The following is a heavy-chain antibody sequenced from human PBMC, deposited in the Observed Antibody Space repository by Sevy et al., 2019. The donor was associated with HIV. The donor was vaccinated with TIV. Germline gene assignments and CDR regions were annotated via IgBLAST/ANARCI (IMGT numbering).Heavy chain of an antibody. D-gene: IGHD2-15*01. CDR3: ARDFSGAEDS. V-gene: IGHV3-7*01. Sequence: GGSLRLSCAASGFIFSSYWMTWVRQAPGKGLEWVANINREGSDKYYVDSVKGRFTISRDNAKNSLYLQMNSLRAEDTAVYYCARDFSGAEDSWGQGTLVTVSS. CDR2: INREGSDK. J-gene: IGHJ4*02. CDR1: GFIFSSYW.